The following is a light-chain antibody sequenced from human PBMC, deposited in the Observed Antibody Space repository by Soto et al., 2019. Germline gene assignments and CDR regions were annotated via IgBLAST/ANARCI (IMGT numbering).Light chain of an antibody. Sequence: ESVLTQSPGTLCFSRGRRATLSCRASESVASSYLAGYQQKPGQAPRLLIYGASTRATGIPARFSGSGSGTDFILTISSLEPEDFALYYCQQRSYWPLTFGQGTRLEI. V-gene: IGKV3-11*01. CDR1: ESVASSY. J-gene: IGKJ5*01. CDR3: QQRSYWPLT. CDR2: GAS.